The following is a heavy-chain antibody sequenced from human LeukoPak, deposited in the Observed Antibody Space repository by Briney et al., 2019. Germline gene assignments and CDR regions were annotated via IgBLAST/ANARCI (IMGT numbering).Heavy chain of an antibody. CDR2: ISGSTGTGST. CDR3: ANPSPMSQTAVAHLPFLY. CDR1: GFTFSSYA. J-gene: IGHJ4*02. Sequence: GGLRLSCVASGFTFSSYAMSWVRQAPGKGLEWVSAISGSTGTGSTYYAGSVKGRFTISRDNSKNTLYLQMNSLRAEDTAVYYCANPSPMSQTAVAHLPFLYWGQGTLVTVSS. D-gene: IGHD6-19*01. V-gene: IGHV3-23*01.